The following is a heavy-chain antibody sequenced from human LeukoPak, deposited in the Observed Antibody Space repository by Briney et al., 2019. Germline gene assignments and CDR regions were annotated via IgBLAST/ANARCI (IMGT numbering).Heavy chain of an antibody. V-gene: IGHV4-59*01. CDR1: GGSISSYY. Sequence: SETLSLTCTVSGGSISSYYWSWIRQPPGKGLEWIGYIYYSGSTNYNPSLKSRVTISVDTSKNQFSLKLSSVTAADMAVYYCARSSDYVIRFWSPGWGYFDLWGRGTLVTVSS. J-gene: IGHJ2*01. CDR3: ARSSDYVIRFWSPGWGYFDL. D-gene: IGHD4-17*01. CDR2: IYYSGST.